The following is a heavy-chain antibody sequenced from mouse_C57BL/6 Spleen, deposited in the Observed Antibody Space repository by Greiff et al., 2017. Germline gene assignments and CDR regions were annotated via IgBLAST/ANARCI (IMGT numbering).Heavy chain of an antibody. CDR2: ISGGGGNT. Sequence: EVKVVESGGGLVKPGGSLKLSCAASGFTFSSYTMSWVRQTPEKRLEWVATISGGGGNTYYPDSVKGRFTISRDNAKNTLYLQMSRRRSEDTALYYCARQGNYYGSSFDYWGQGTTLTVSS. V-gene: IGHV5-9*01. D-gene: IGHD1-1*01. J-gene: IGHJ2*01. CDR1: GFTFSSYT. CDR3: ARQGNYYGSSFDY.